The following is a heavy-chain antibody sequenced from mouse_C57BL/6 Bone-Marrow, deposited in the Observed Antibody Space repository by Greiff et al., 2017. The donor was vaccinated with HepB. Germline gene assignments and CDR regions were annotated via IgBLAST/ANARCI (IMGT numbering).Heavy chain of an antibody. Sequence: EVQRVESGGGLVQPGGSLKLSCAASGFTFSDYYMYWVRQTPEKRLEWVAYISNGGGSTYYPDTVKGRFTISRDNAKNTLYLQMSRLKSEDTAMYYCARHVERKDYSNPSAMDYWGQGTSVTVSS. CDR2: ISNGGGST. CDR3: ARHVERKDYSNPSAMDY. D-gene: IGHD2-5*01. V-gene: IGHV5-12*01. CDR1: GFTFSDYY. J-gene: IGHJ4*01.